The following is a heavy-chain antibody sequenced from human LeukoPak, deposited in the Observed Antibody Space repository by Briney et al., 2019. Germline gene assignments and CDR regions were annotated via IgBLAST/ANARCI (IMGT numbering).Heavy chain of an antibody. V-gene: IGHV4-59*01. CDR3: ARDGYSAYYYGMDV. J-gene: IGHJ6*02. CDR2: IYYSGST. D-gene: IGHD6-13*01. CDR1: GGSISSYY. Sequence: SETLSLTCAVSGGSISSYYWSWIRQPPGKGLEWIGYIYYSGSTNYNPSLKSRVTISVDTSKNQFSLKLSSVTAADTAVYYCARDGYSAYYYGMDVWGQGTTVTVSS.